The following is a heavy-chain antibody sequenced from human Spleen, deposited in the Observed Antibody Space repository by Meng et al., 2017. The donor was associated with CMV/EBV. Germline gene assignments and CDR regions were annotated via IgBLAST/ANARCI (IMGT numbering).Heavy chain of an antibody. D-gene: IGHD2-2*01. CDR3: ASFRNVGPQPREGCSSTSCIDAFDI. CDR1: GYTFTDYY. Sequence: ASVKVSCKASGYTFTDYYIHWVRQAPGQGPQWMGWINPNSGPTSFAQKFQGRVTMTRDRSISTAYMELTNLRSDDTAVYYCASFRNVGPQPREGCSSTSCIDAFDIWGQGTMVTVSS. V-gene: IGHV1-2*02. CDR2: INPNSGPT. J-gene: IGHJ3*02.